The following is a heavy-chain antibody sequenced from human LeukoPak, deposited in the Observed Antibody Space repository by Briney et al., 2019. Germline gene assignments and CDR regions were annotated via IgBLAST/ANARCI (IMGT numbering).Heavy chain of an antibody. Sequence: GASVKVSCKASGYTFTGYYMHWVRQAPGQGLEWMGRINPNSGGTNYAQKFQGRVTMTGDTSISTAYMELSRLRSDDTAVYYCARGYSSSWYDTFDIWGQGTMVTVSS. V-gene: IGHV1-2*06. J-gene: IGHJ3*02. D-gene: IGHD6-13*01. CDR1: GYTFTGYY. CDR3: ARGYSSSWYDTFDI. CDR2: INPNSGGT.